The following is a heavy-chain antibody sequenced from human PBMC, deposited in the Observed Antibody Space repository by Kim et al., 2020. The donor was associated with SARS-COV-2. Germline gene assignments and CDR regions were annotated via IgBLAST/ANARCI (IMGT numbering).Heavy chain of an antibody. CDR3: ASSGYDYYFDY. CDR2: IYYSGST. V-gene: IGHV4-59*08. CDR1: GGSISSYY. J-gene: IGHJ4*02. D-gene: IGHD5-12*01. Sequence: SETLSLTCTVSGGSISSYYWSWIRQPPGKGPEWIGYIYYSGSTNYNPSLKSRVTISVDTSKNQFSLKLSSVTAADTAVYYCASSGYDYYFDYWGQGTLVTVSS.